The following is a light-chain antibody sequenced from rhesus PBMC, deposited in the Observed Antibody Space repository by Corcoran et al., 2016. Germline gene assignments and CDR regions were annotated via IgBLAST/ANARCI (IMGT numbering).Light chain of an antibody. CDR3: QQHNSYPWT. CDR2: YAP. Sequence: DIQMTQSPSSLSASVGDTVTITCRAGQDISNYLAWYQQKPGKAPKPSNYYAPGLESGVPSRFSGSGSGTDFTLTISSLQPEDFAIYFCQQHNSYPWTFGQGTKVEIK. CDR1: QDISNY. V-gene: IGKV1S16*01. J-gene: IGKJ1*01.